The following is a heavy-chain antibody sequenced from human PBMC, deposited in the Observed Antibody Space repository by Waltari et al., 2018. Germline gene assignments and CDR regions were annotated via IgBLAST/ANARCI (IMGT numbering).Heavy chain of an antibody. CDR1: GFPFINFG. J-gene: IGHJ4*02. CDR3: AKDAFGNTYLDF. Sequence: QVNLVESGGGVVQPGGSLRLPCATSGFPFINFGMPWVRQAPGKGLEWVALIWFDGSDKFYADSVRGRFTISRDNSARTLYLDMDSLRLDDTAMYYCAKDAFGNTYLDFWGQGTLVTVSS. D-gene: IGHD2-2*02. V-gene: IGHV3-30*02. CDR2: IWFDGSDK.